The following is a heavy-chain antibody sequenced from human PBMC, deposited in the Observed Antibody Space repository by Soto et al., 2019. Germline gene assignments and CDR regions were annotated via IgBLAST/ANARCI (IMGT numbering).Heavy chain of an antibody. CDR3: ARDQLWFGASYYYYGMDV. V-gene: IGHV3-23*01. CDR1: GFTFISYG. CDR2: ISGSGGST. D-gene: IGHD3-10*01. J-gene: IGHJ6*02. Sequence: GGSLSLSCATSGFTFISYGMSWVRQAPGKGLEWVSGISGSGGSTYYADSVKGRFTISRDNSKNTLYLQMNSLRAEDTAVYYCARDQLWFGASYYYYGMDVWGQGTTVTVSS.